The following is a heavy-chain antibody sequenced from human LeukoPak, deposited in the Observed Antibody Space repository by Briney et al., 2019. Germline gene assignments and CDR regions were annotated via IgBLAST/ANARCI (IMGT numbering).Heavy chain of an antibody. CDR2: INPNSGGT. D-gene: IGHD3-9*01. CDR1: GYTFTGYY. V-gene: IGHV1-2*02. Sequence: ASVKVSCKASGYTFTGYYMHWVRQAPGQGLEWMGWINPNSGGTNYAQKFQGRVTMTRDTSISTAHMELSRLRSEDTAVYYCARGGYDILTGSGHIDYWGQGTLVTVSS. J-gene: IGHJ4*02. CDR3: ARGGYDILTGSGHIDY.